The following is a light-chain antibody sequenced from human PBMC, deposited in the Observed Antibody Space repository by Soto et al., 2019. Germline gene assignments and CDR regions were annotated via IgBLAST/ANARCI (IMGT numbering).Light chain of an antibody. CDR2: GAS. Sequence: EILLTQSPGTLSLSPGDRATLSCRASQRLSNSFLAWYQQRPCQTPRLLISGASIRATDIPDRFSGSGSGTDFTLTISRLEPEDVAVYFCQQYGRLPLSFGGGTKVEI. J-gene: IGKJ4*01. CDR3: QQYGRLPLS. CDR1: QRLSNSF. V-gene: IGKV3-20*01.